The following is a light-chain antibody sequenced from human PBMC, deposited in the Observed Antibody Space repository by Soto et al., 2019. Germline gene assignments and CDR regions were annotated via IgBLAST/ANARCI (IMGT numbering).Light chain of an antibody. CDR2: DNN. CDR3: QSFDSRLSAYV. Sequence: QLVLTQPPSVSGAPGQRVTISCTGSSSNIGAGFDVHWYQQLPGTAPKLLIYDNNNRPSGVPDRFSGSKSGTSASLAITGLQAEDEADYYCQSFDSRLSAYVFGTETKLTVL. V-gene: IGLV1-40*01. J-gene: IGLJ1*01. CDR1: SSNIGAGFD.